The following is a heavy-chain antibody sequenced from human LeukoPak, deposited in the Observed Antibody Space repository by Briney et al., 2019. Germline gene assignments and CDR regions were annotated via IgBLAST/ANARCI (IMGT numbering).Heavy chain of an antibody. D-gene: IGHD2-15*01. CDR1: GFTFSSYG. V-gene: IGHV3-33*01. CDR2: IWYDGSNK. J-gene: IGHJ4*02. CDR3: ARGQYSPDY. Sequence: GRSLRLSCAASGFTFSSYGMHWVRQAPGKGLEWVAVIWYDGSNKYYTDSVKDRFTISRDNSKNTLYLQMNSLRAEDTAVYYCARGQYSPDYWGREPWSPSPQ.